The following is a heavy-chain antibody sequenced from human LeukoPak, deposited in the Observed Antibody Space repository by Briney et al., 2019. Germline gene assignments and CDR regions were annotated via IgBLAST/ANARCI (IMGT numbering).Heavy chain of an antibody. CDR1: GDSISSYY. J-gene: IGHJ4*02. CDR3: ARGYRGTDFDY. V-gene: IGHV4-59*12. D-gene: IGHD5-18*01. CDR2: IYYSGST. Sequence: SETLSLTCTVSGDSISSYYWSWIRQPPGKGLEWFGYIYYSGSTNYNPSLKSRVTMSVDTSRNQFSLKLSSVTAADTAVYYCARGYRGTDFDYWGQGTLVTVSS.